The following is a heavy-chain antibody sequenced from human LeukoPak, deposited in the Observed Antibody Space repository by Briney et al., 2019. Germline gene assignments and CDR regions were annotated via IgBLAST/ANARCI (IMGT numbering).Heavy chain of an antibody. D-gene: IGHD1-1*01. CDR3: AKDPSGGWNDVLYYYYYYMDV. CDR2: ISSSGSTI. J-gene: IGHJ6*03. V-gene: IGHV3-11*04. Sequence: PGGSLRLSCAASGFTFSDYYMSWIRQAPGKGLEWVSYISSSGSTIYYADSVKGRFTISRDNAKNSLYLQMNSLRAEDTAVYYCAKDPSGGWNDVLYYYYYYMDVWGKGTTVTVSS. CDR1: GFTFSDYY.